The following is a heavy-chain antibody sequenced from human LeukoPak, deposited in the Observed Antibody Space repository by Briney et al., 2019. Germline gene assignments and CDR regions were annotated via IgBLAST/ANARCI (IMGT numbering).Heavy chain of an antibody. Sequence: PGGSLRLSCAASGFTFSDYYMSWIRLAPGEGLEWVSYISSSGSTIYYADSVKGRFTISRDNAKNSLYLQMNSLRAEDTAVYYCARDRYYYGSGSSNWGQGTLVTVSS. J-gene: IGHJ4*02. D-gene: IGHD3-10*01. CDR2: ISSSGSTI. V-gene: IGHV3-11*01. CDR3: ARDRYYYGSGSSN. CDR1: GFTFSDYY.